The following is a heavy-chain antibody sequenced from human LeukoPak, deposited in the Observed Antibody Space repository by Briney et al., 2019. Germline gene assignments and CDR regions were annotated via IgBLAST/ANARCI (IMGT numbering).Heavy chain of an antibody. J-gene: IGHJ4*02. D-gene: IGHD5-24*01. CDR1: GFTFSSYA. CDR2: LRGNGDT. CDR3: AKARWVSNADAVL. V-gene: IGHV3-23*01. Sequence: GGSLRLSCAASGFTFSSYAMSWVREASARGLEWVSSLRGNGDTFYADSVKGRFTLSRDDSRNTVYLQLNNLRVEDTAVYYCAKARWVSNADAVLWGQGTVVTVSS.